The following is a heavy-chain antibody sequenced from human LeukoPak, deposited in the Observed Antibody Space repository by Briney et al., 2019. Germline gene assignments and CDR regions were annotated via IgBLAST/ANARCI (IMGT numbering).Heavy chain of an antibody. J-gene: IGHJ4*02. CDR1: GGSFSGYY. CDR3: AREVGGMRSPFDY. D-gene: IGHD3-16*01. V-gene: IGHV4-34*01. Sequence: PSETLSLTCAVYGGSFSGYYWSWIRQPPGKGLEWIGEVNHSGSTNYNPSLKSRVTISVDTSKNQFSLQLNSVTPEDTAVYYCAREVGGMRSPFDYWAQGTLVTVSS. CDR2: VNHSGST.